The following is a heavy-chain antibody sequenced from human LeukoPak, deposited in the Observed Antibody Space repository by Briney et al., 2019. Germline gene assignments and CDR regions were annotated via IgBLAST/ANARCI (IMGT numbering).Heavy chain of an antibody. CDR1: GYTFTGYY. V-gene: IGHV1-18*04. Sequence: ASVKVSCKASGYTFTGYYMHWVRQAPGQGLEWMGWISAYNGNTNYAQKLQGRVTMTTDTSTSTAYMELRSLRSDDTAVYYCARDQAPTYYDILTGYSRTTPRSNWFDPWGQGTLVTVSS. D-gene: IGHD3-9*01. CDR3: ARDQAPTYYDILTGYSRTTPRSNWFDP. J-gene: IGHJ5*02. CDR2: ISAYNGNT.